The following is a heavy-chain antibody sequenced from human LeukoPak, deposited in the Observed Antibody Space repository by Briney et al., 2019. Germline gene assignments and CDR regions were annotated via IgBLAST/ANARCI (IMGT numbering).Heavy chain of an antibody. CDR1: GFTFSSYS. CDR3: ARDRGGGVGSLNWFDP. CDR2: IKQDGSGK. D-gene: IGHD2-8*01. V-gene: IGHV3-7*01. Sequence: PGGSLRLSCAASGFTFSSYSFNWVRQVPGKGLEWVANIKQDGSGKYYVDSVKGRFTISRDNAKNSLYLQMNSLRAEDTAVYYCARDRGGGVGSLNWFDPWGQGTLVTVSS. J-gene: IGHJ5*02.